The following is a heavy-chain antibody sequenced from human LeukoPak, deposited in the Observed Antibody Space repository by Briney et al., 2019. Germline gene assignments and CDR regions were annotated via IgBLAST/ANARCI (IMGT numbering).Heavy chain of an antibody. Sequence: SETLSLTCTVSGGSISSGDYYWSWIRQPPAKGLEWIGYIYYSGSTYYNPSLKSRVTISVDTSKNQFSLKLSSVTAADTAVYYCAREEGNWFDPWGQGTLVTVSS. CDR3: AREEGNWFDP. V-gene: IGHV4-30-4*08. J-gene: IGHJ5*02. CDR2: IYYSGST. CDR1: GGSISSGDYY.